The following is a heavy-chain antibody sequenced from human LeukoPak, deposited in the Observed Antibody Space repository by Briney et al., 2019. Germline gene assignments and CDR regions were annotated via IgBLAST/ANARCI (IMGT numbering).Heavy chain of an antibody. Sequence: PSETLSLTCAVSGGSISSSNWWSWVRQPPGKGLEWIGEIYHSGSTNYNPSLKSRVTISVDKSKNQFSLKLSSVTAADTAVYYCAREGIAVAGFFDYWGQGTLVTVSS. CDR1: GGSISSSNW. V-gene: IGHV4-4*02. D-gene: IGHD6-19*01. J-gene: IGHJ4*02. CDR2: IYHSGST. CDR3: AREGIAVAGFFDY.